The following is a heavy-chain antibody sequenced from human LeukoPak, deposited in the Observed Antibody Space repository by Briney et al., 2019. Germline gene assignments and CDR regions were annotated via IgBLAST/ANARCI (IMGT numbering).Heavy chain of an antibody. CDR2: IYYSGST. Sequence: SETLSLTCTVSGGSISSYYWSWIRQPPGKGPEWVGYIYYSGSTNYNPSLKSRVTISVDTSKNQFSLKLSSVTAADTAVYYCAREVVVPASNWFDPWGQGTLVTVSS. D-gene: IGHD2-2*01. CDR1: GGSISSYY. J-gene: IGHJ5*02. V-gene: IGHV4-59*01. CDR3: AREVVVPASNWFDP.